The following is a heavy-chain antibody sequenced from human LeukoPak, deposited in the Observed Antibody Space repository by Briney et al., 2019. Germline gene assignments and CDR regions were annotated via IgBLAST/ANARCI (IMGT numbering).Heavy chain of an antibody. J-gene: IGHJ3*02. D-gene: IGHD1-26*01. CDR2: IYYSGNT. Sequence: SETLSLTCTFSGGSISSYYWIWIRQPPGKGLEWIGFIYYSGNTNYNPSLKSRVTISVDTSKNQFSLKLRSVTAADTAVYYYARRSGTYHAFDIWGQGTMVTVSS. CDR3: ARRSGTYHAFDI. V-gene: IGHV4-59*08. CDR1: GGSISSYY.